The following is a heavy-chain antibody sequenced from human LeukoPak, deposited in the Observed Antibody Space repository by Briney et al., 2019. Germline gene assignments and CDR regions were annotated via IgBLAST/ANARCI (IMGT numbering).Heavy chain of an antibody. J-gene: IGHJ2*01. D-gene: IGHD1-26*01. CDR1: GFTFSDSA. V-gene: IGHV3-23*01. CDR3: AKGNWGERLDWYFDL. CDR2: ITGSGGST. Sequence: GGSLRLSCAASGFTFSDSAIHWVRQAPGSGLEWVSGITGSGGSTYYADSVKGRFTISRDNSKNTLYLQMNSLRAEDTAVYYCAKGNWGERLDWYFDLWGRGTLVTVSS.